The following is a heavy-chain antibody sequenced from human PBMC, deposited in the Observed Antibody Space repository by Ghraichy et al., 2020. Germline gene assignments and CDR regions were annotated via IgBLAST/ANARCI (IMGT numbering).Heavy chain of an antibody. CDR1: GFTFSTYS. CDR2: ISSSYSTI. J-gene: IGHJ6*02. CDR3: VTSHMDV. Sequence: GGSLRLSCAASGFTFSTYSMNWVRQAPGKGLEWVSYISSSYSTIYYADSVKGRFNISRDNAKNSLYLQMNSLRDEDTAVYYCVTSHMDVWGQGTTVTVSS. V-gene: IGHV3-48*02.